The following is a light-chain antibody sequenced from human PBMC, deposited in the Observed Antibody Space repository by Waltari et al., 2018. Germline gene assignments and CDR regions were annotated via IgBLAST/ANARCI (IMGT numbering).Light chain of an antibody. V-gene: IGLV3-19*01. J-gene: IGLJ2*01. CDR3: SARDTSDDHLVV. CDR2: CKH. Sequence: SSELTQAPAVSVALGQTVRITCPGDRLRKCYAGWYQQKPGKGPTPIIDCKHNRPSGIPERFSSSNSGNTASLTVSGAQPEDDAEYYCSARDTSDDHLVVFGGGTRLTVL. CDR1: RLRKCY.